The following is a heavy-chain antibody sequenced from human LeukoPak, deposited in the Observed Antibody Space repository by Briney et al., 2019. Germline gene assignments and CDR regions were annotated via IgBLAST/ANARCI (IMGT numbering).Heavy chain of an antibody. J-gene: IGHJ4*02. D-gene: IGHD6-13*01. CDR1: GGSFSGYY. V-gene: IGHV4-34*01. Sequence: SETLSLTCAVYGGSFSGYYWSWIRQPPGKGLEWIGEINHGGTTSYNPSLKSRVTISVDTSKNQFSLKLSSVTAADTAVYYRARGGPYSSSWYFDYWGQGILVTISS. CDR3: ARGGPYSSSWYFDY. CDR2: INHGGTT.